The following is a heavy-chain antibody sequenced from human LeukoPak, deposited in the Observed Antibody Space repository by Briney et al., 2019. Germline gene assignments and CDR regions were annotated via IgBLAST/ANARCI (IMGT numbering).Heavy chain of an antibody. CDR2: ISYDGSNK. CDR1: RFTFSSYA. CDR3: ARESTVTTSNAFDI. Sequence: QPGRSLRLSCAASRFTFSSYAMHWVRQAPGKGLEWVAVISYDGSNKYYADSVKGRFTISRDNSKNTLYLQMNSLRAEDTAVYYCARESTVTTSNAFDIWGQGTMVTVSS. J-gene: IGHJ3*02. V-gene: IGHV3-30-3*01. D-gene: IGHD4-17*01.